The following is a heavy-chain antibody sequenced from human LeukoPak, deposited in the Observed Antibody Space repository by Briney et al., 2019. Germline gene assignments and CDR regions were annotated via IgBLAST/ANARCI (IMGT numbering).Heavy chain of an antibody. D-gene: IGHD4-17*01. CDR2: IYYSGST. CDR1: GGSISSYY. CDR3: ARGTDLNFDC. J-gene: IGHJ4*02. Sequence: SETLSLTCTVSGGSISSYYWSWIRQPPGKGLEWIGYIYYSGSTNYNPSLKSRVTISVDTSKNQFALKLSSVTAADTAVYYCARGTDLNFDCWGQGTLVTVSS. V-gene: IGHV4-59*01.